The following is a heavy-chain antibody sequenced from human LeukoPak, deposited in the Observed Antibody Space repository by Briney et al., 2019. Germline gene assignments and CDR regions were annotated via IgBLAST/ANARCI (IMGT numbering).Heavy chain of an antibody. CDR3: ARDYGGDIVGATTHFTGAEY. CDR2: IYHSGST. Sequence: SETLSLTCAVSGYSISSGYYWGWIRPPPGKGLEWIGSIYHSGSTYYNPSLKSRVTISVDTSKNQFSLKLSSVTAADTAVYYCARDYGGDIVGATTHFTGAEYWGQGTRVTVSS. CDR1: GYSISSGYY. V-gene: IGHV4-38-2*02. J-gene: IGHJ4*02. D-gene: IGHD1-26*01.